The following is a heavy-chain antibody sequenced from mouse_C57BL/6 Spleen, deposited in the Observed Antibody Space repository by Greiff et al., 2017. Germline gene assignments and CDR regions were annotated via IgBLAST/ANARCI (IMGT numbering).Heavy chain of an antibody. CDR1: GYTFTDYN. V-gene: IGHV1-18*01. J-gene: IGHJ1*03. D-gene: IGHD1-1*01. Sequence: VQLQQSGPELVKPGASVKIPCKASGYTFTDYNMDWVKQSHGKSLEWIGDINPNNGGTIYNQKFKGKATLTVDKSSSTAYMELRSLTSEDTAVYYCARPVVANWYFDVWGTGTTVTVSS. CDR2: INPNNGGT. CDR3: ARPVVANWYFDV.